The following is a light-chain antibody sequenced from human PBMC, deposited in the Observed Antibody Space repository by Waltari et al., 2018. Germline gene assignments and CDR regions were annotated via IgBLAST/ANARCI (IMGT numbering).Light chain of an antibody. CDR2: GAS. CDR3: QHYLRLPAT. V-gene: IGKV3-20*01. J-gene: IGKJ1*01. CDR1: QSVSRA. Sequence: EIVLSQSPGTLSLSPGERATLSRRASQSVSRALAWYQQKPGHAPRLLIYGASNRATGIPDRFSGSGSGTDFSLTISSLEPEDVAVYYCQHYLRLPATFGQGTKVEIK.